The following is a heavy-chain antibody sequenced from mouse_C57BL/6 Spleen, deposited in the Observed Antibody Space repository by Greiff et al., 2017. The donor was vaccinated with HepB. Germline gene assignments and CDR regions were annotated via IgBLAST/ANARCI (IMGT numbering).Heavy chain of an antibody. J-gene: IGHJ1*03. Sequence: EVHLVESGGGLVKPGGSLKLSCAASGFTFSDYGMHWVRQAPEKGLEWVAYISSGSSTIYYADTVKGRFTISRDNAKNTLFLQMTSLRSEDTAMYYCAKGGYYGRYFDVWGTGTTVTVSS. D-gene: IGHD1-2*01. CDR1: GFTFSDYG. CDR3: AKGGYYGRYFDV. CDR2: ISSGSSTI. V-gene: IGHV5-17*01.